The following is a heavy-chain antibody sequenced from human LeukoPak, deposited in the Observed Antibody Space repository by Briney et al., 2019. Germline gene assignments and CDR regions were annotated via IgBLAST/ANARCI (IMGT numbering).Heavy chain of an antibody. CDR1: VFTFSCYS. D-gene: IGHD3-10*01. J-gene: IGHJ4*02. V-gene: IGHV3-21*01. CDR2: ISSSSSYI. CDR3: ARDSITMVRGVITLFDY. Sequence: GGSLRLSCAASVFTFSCYSMTWVRQAPGKGLEWVSSISSSSSYIYYADSVKGRFTISRDNAKNSLYLQMNSLRAEDTAVYYCARDSITMVRGVITLFDYWGQGTLVTVSS.